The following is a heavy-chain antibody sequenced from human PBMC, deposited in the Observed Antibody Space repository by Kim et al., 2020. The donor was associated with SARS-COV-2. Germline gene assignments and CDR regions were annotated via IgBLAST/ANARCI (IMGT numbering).Heavy chain of an antibody. CDR2: MNPNSGNT. Sequence: ASVKVSCKASGYTFTSYDINWVRQATGQGLEWMGWMNPNSGNTGYAQKFQGRVTMTRNTSISTAYMELSSLRSEDTAVYYCARGGGLGFGESSVWFDPWGQGTLVTVSS. J-gene: IGHJ5*02. CDR3: ARGGGLGFGESSVWFDP. D-gene: IGHD3-10*01. CDR1: GYTFTSYD. V-gene: IGHV1-8*01.